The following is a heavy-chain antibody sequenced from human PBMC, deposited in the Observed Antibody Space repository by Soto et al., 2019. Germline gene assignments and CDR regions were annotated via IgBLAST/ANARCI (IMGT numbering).Heavy chain of an antibody. V-gene: IGHV4-39*01. Sequence: LSLTCTVSGDSISSSTYSWGWIRQPPGKGLEWIATIYSSGSTFYNPSLNSRVTISVDTSKNQFSLKLSSVTAADTDVYYCASQISGYVKYWGQGTLVTVSS. CDR3: ASQISGYVKY. J-gene: IGHJ4*02. D-gene: IGHD5-12*01. CDR2: IYSSGST. CDR1: GDSISSSTYS.